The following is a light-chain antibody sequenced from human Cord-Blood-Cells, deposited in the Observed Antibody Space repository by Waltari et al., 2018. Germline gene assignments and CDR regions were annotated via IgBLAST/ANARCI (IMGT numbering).Light chain of an antibody. CDR3: QQLNSYPRGT. CDR1: QGISSY. J-gene: IGKJ1*01. CDR2: AAS. Sequence: DIQLTQSPSFLSASVGDRVTITCRASQGISSYLAWYQQKPGKAPKLLIYAASTLQSGVPSRCSGSGSGTEFTLTISSLQPEDFATYYCQQLNSYPRGTFGQGTKVEIK. V-gene: IGKV1-9*01.